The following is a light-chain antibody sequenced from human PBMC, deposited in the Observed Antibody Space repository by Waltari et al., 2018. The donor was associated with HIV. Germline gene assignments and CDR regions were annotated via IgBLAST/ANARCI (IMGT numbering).Light chain of an antibody. J-gene: IGLJ1*01. CDR1: SSNIGRNS. Sequence: QSVLTPPPSASGTPGQRVTISCSGSSSNIGRNSVTWYQQLPGTATKLLIYRNNQRPSGVPDRFSGSKSGTSASLAISGLRSEDEADYYCAAWDDSLSVVYVFGTGTKVTVL. CDR3: AAWDDSLSVVYV. V-gene: IGLV1-47*01. CDR2: RNN.